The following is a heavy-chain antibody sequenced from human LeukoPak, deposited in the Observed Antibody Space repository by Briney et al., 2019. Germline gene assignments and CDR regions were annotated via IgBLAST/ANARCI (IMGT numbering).Heavy chain of an antibody. Sequence: PGGSLRLSCAASGFTFSNFWMHWVRQAPGKGLVWVSRIDSDGSSTSYADSVKGRFTISRNNAENTLYLQMNSLRAEDTAVYFCASGQFWSGYYYDYWSQGTLVTVSS. J-gene: IGHJ4*02. CDR1: GFTFSNFW. CDR3: ASGQFWSGYYYDY. CDR2: IDSDGSST. D-gene: IGHD3-3*01. V-gene: IGHV3-74*01.